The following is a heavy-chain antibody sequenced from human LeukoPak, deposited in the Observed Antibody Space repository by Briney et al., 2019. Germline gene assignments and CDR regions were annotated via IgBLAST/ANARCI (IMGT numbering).Heavy chain of an antibody. J-gene: IGHJ3*02. CDR2: IYYSGST. CDR3: ARVYGLAAAGTDAFDI. V-gene: IGHV4-39*07. D-gene: IGHD6-13*01. CDR1: GGSISSSSYY. Sequence: SETLSLTCTVSGGSISSSSYYWGWIRQPPGKGLEWIGSIYYSGSTYYNPSLKSRVTISVDTSKNQFSLKLSSVTAADTAVYYCARVYGLAAAGTDAFDIWGQGTMVTVSS.